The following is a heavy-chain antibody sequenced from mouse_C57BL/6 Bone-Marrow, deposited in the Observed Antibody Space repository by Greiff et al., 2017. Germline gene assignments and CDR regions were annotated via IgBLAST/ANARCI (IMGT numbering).Heavy chain of an antibody. CDR1: GFTFSDYG. Sequence: VKLLESGGGLVKPGGSLKLSCAASGFTFSDYGMHWVRQAPEKGLEWVAYISSGSSTIYYADTVKGRFTISSDNAKNTLFLQMTILRSEDTSMYYCARGTGRYFDYWGQGTTLTVSS. D-gene: IGHD4-1*01. J-gene: IGHJ2*01. V-gene: IGHV5-17*01. CDR3: ARGTGRYFDY. CDR2: ISSGSSTI.